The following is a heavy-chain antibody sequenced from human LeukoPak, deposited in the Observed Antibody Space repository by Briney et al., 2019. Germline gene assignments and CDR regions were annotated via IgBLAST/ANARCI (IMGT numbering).Heavy chain of an antibody. J-gene: IGHJ4*02. Sequence: SETLSLTCAVYGGSFSGYYWSWIRQPPGKGLEWIGEINHSGSTNYNPSLKSRVTISVDTSRNQFSLKLSSVTAADTAVYYCARVKLRWKTFDYWGQGTPVTVSS. V-gene: IGHV4-34*01. CDR1: GGSFSGYY. D-gene: IGHD4-23*01. CDR2: INHSGST. CDR3: ARVKLRWKTFDY.